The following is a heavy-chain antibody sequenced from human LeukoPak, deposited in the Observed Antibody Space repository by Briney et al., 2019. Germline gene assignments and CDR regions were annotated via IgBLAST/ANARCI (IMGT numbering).Heavy chain of an antibody. CDR3: ARRGYNWNAGGYWFDP. Sequence: ASVKVSCKASGYTFTSYAMNWVRQAPGQGLEWMGWINTNTGNPTYAQGFTGRFVFSLDTSVSTAYLQISSLKAEDTAVYYCARRGYNWNAGGYWFDPWGQGTLVTVPS. CDR2: INTNTGNP. CDR1: GYTFTSYA. J-gene: IGHJ5*02. D-gene: IGHD1-1*01. V-gene: IGHV7-4-1*02.